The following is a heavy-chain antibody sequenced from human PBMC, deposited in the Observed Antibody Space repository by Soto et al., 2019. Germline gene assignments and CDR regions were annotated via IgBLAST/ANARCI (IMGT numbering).Heavy chain of an antibody. D-gene: IGHD2-2*01. CDR3: ARDLQDIVLGADGRDV. V-gene: IGHV3-66*01. J-gene: IGHJ6*02. CDR1: GFTVSSNY. CDR2: IYSGGRT. Sequence: EVQLVESGGGLVQPGGSLRLSCAASGFTVSSNYMSWVRQAPGKGLEWVSVIYSGGRTYYADSVEGRFTISRDNTKNTLYLQRNSRKADDTAVYYCARDLQDIVLGADGRDVWGQGTTV.